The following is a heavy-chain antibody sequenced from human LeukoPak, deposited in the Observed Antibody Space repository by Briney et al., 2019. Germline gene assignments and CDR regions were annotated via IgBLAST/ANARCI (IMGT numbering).Heavy chain of an antibody. D-gene: IGHD3-22*01. CDR3: ARDDSSGSLAFDI. CDR2: IYYSGST. V-gene: IGHV4-59*01. CDR1: GGSIGSYY. J-gene: IGHJ3*02. Sequence: SETLSLTCTVSGGSIGSYYWSWIRQPPGKGLEWIGYIYYSGSTNYNPSLKSRVTISVDTSKNQFSLKLSSVTAADTAVYYCARDDSSGSLAFDIWGQGTMVTVSS.